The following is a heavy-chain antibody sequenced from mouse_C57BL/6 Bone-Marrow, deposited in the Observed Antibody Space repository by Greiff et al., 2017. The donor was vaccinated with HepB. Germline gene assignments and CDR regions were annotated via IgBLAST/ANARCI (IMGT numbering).Heavy chain of an antibody. J-gene: IGHJ1*03. V-gene: IGHV1-55*01. CDR3: AKGDDGYCWYFDV. D-gene: IGHD2-3*01. Sequence: QVHVKQSGAELVKPGASVKMSCKASGYTFTSYWITWVKQRPGQGLEWIGDIYPGSGSTNYNEKFKSKATLTVDTSSSTAYMQLSSLTSEDSAVYYCAKGDDGYCWYFDVWGTGTTVTVSS. CDR1: GYTFTSYW. CDR2: IYPGSGST.